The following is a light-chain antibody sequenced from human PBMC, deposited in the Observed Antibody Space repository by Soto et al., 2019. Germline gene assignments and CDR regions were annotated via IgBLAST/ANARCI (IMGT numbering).Light chain of an antibody. CDR3: QSYDSSLSGSNVV. CDR1: SSNIGAGYD. CDR2: GNS. V-gene: IGLV1-40*01. J-gene: IGLJ2*01. Sequence: QSVLTQPPSVSGAPGQRVTISCTGRSSNIGAGYDVHWYQQLPGTAPKLLIYGNSNRPSGVPDRFSGSKSVTSASLAITGLQAEDEADYYCQSYDSSLSGSNVVFGGGTKLTV.